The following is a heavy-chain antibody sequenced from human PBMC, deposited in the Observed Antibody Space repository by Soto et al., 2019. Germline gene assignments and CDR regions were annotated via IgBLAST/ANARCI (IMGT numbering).Heavy chain of an antibody. CDR3: ARGHYYYGMDV. V-gene: IGHV4-30-2*01. Sequence: PSETLSLTCTVSNGSVISGTYSFICGRQPPGKGLELIGYIYYSGTTYYTPSLKSRLTMSMDRANDHFSLNLTSVTAADTAVYFCARGHYYYGMDVWGQGITVTVSS. CDR2: IYYSGTT. J-gene: IGHJ6*02. CDR1: NGSVISGTYS.